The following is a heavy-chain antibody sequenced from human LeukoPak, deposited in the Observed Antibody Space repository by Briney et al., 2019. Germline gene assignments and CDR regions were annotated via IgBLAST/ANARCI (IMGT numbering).Heavy chain of an antibody. CDR1: GFTVSGDY. J-gene: IGHJ4*02. D-gene: IGHD6-19*01. CDR2: ISSSSSYI. V-gene: IGHV3-21*01. CDR3: ARDQVRRPITVAGIINSFDY. Sequence: GGSLRLSCAASGFTVSGDYMSWVRQAPGKGLEWVSSISSSSSYIYYADSVKGRFTISRDNAKNSLYLQMNSLRAEDTAVYYCARDQVRRPITVAGIINSFDYWGQGTLVTVSS.